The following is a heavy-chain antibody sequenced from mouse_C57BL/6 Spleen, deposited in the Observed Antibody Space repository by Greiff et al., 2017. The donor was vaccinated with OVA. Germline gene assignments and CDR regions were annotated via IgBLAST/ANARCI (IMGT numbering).Heavy chain of an antibody. V-gene: IGHV5-9*01. J-gene: IGHJ3*01. Sequence: EVKVVESGGGLVKPGGSLKLSCAASGFTFSSYTMSWVRQTPEKRLEWVATISGGGGNTYYPDSVKGRFTISRDNAKNTLYLQMSSLRSEDTALYYCAKGDSSWFAYWGQGTLVTVSA. CDR3: AKGDSSWFAY. D-gene: IGHD3-3*01. CDR2: ISGGGGNT. CDR1: GFTFSSYT.